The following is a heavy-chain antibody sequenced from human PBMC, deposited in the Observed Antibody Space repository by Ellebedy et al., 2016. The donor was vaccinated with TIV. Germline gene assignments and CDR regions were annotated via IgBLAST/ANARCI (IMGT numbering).Heavy chain of an antibody. Sequence: GESLKISCAASGFTFSDHYMDWVRQAPGKGLEWVGRTRDKPNSYTTEYAASVKGRFTISRDDSKNTAYLQMNSLKTEDAAVYYCNNSYGSEHYWGQGTLVTVSS. V-gene: IGHV3-72*01. CDR3: NNSYGSEHY. CDR1: GFTFSDHY. CDR2: TRDKPNSYTT. J-gene: IGHJ4*02. D-gene: IGHD1-20*01.